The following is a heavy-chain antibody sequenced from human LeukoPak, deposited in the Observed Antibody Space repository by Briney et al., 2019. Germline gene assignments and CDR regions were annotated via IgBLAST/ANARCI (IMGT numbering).Heavy chain of an antibody. CDR1: GFTFSSYS. CDR3: VRDWGYDSSGYWQKYFDT. Sequence: GGSLRLSCAASGFTFSSYSMNWVRQAPGKGLEWVSSISSSSSYIYYADSVKGRFTISRDNAKNTLYLQMNSLRAEDTAVYYCVRDWGYDSSGYWQKYFDTWGQGTLVTVSS. CDR2: ISSSSSYI. V-gene: IGHV3-21*01. D-gene: IGHD3-22*01. J-gene: IGHJ4*02.